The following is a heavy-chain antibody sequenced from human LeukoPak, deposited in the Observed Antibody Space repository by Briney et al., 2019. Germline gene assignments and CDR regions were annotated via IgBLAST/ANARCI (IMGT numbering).Heavy chain of an antibody. CDR1: GYTFTGYY. D-gene: IGHD6-13*01. CDR2: INPNSGGT. Sequence: ASVKVSCKASGYTFTGYYMHWVRQAPGQGLEWMGWINPNSGGTNYAQKFQGRVTMTRDTSISTAYMELSRLRSDDTAVYYCARALKDSRNDAFDIWGQGTMVTVSS. CDR3: ARALKDSRNDAFDI. V-gene: IGHV1-2*02. J-gene: IGHJ3*02.